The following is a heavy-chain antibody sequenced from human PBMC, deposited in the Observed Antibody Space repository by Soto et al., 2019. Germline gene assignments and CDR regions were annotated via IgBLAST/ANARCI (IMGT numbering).Heavy chain of an antibody. D-gene: IGHD6-13*01. Sequence: ASVKVSCKVSGYTLTQLSMHWVRQAPGKGPEWMGGFVPEDGKTIYAQRFQGRVTMTEDTSTDTAYMELTSVRSEDTAIDYCATGQLGNYFDPWGQGTLVTVSS. CDR1: GYTLTQLS. CDR2: FVPEDGKT. J-gene: IGHJ5*02. CDR3: ATGQLGNYFDP. V-gene: IGHV1-24*01.